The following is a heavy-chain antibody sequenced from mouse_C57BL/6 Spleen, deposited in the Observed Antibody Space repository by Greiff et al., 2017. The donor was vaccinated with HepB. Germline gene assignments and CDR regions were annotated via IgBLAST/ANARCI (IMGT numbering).Heavy chain of an antibody. CDR3: ARYGNFYYFDY. D-gene: IGHD2-1*01. V-gene: IGHV3-1*01. CDR2: ISYSGST. CDR1: GYSITSGYD. Sequence: VQLQQSGPGMVKPSQSLSLTCTVTGYSITSGYDWHWIRHFPGNKLEWMGYISYSGSTNYNPSLKSRISITHDTSKNHFFLKLNSVTTEDTATYYCARYGNFYYFDYWGQGTTLTVSS. J-gene: IGHJ2*01.